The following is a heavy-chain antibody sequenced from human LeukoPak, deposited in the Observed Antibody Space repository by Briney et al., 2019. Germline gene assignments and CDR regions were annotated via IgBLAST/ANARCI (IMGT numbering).Heavy chain of an antibody. CDR1: GYTFTSYA. V-gene: IGHV1-3*03. D-gene: IGHD5-18*01. J-gene: IGHJ4*02. CDR2: INAGNGNT. Sequence: ASVKVSCKASGYTFTSYAMHWVRQAPGQRLEWMGWINAGNGNTKYSQEFQGRVTITRDTSASTAYMELSSLRSEDMAVYYCARETIPSGYSYGYGGEGPNFDYWGQGTLVTVSS. CDR3: ARETIPSGYSYGYGGEGPNFDY.